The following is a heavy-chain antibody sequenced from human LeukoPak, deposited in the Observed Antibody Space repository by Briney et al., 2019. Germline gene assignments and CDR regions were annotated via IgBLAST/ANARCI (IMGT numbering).Heavy chain of an antibody. CDR3: AKALKAGYCSGGSCYFDY. Sequence: PGGSLRLSCAASGFTFDDYAMHWVRQAPGKGLEWASLISWDGGSTYYADSVKGRFTISRDNSKNSLYLQMNSLRAEDTALYYCAKALKAGYCSGGSCYFDYWGQGTLVTVSS. CDR2: ISWDGGST. V-gene: IGHV3-43D*03. J-gene: IGHJ4*02. D-gene: IGHD2-15*01. CDR1: GFTFDDYA.